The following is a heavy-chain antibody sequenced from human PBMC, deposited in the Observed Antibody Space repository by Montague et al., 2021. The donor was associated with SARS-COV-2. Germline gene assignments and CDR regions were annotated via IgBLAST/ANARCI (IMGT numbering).Heavy chain of an antibody. J-gene: IGHJ4*01. CDR3: ARYGSYFEH. CDR2: IYYDGST. D-gene: IGHD1-26*01. Sequence: SETLSLTRTVSGGSIRSYYWSWIRQTPGKGLEWIGYIYYDGSTNXNPSLKSRVTMSVDSSKNQFSLRLSSVAAADTAVYYCARYGSYFEHWGQGTLVTVSS. CDR1: GGSIRSYY. V-gene: IGHV4-59*03.